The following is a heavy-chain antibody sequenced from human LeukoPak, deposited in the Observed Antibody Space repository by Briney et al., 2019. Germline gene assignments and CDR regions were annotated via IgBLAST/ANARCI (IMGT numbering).Heavy chain of an antibody. J-gene: IGHJ5*01. CDR3: ARGTLWLDC. CDR2: IYYSGST. CDR1: GGSISSSSYY. Sequence: SETLSLTCTVSGGSISSSSYYWGWIRQPPGKGLEWIGSIYYSGSTYYNPSLKSRVTISVDTSKNQFSLKLSSVTAADTAVYYCARGTLWLDCWGQGTLVAVSS. V-gene: IGHV4-39*07.